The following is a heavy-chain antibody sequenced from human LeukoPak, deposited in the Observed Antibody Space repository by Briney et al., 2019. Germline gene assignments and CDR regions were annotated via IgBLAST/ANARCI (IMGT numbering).Heavy chain of an antibody. CDR3: ARSDYDFWLDY. V-gene: IGHV4-59*01. Sequence: SETLSLTCTVSGGSISSYYWSWIRQPPGKGLEWLGYIYYSGSSNYNPSLKSRGTISVDTSKNQFSLKLSSVTAADTAVYYCARSDYDFWLDYWGQGTLVTVSS. D-gene: IGHD3-3*01. J-gene: IGHJ4*02. CDR2: IYYSGSS. CDR1: GGSISSYY.